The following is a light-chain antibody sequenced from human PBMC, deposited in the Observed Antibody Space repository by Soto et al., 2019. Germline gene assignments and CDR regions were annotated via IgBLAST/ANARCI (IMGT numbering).Light chain of an antibody. J-gene: IGLJ1*01. V-gene: IGLV1-44*01. CDR2: YNN. CDR1: NSNIASNT. Sequence: QSVLTQPPSASETPGQTVSISCSGSNSNIASNTVNWYQHLPGTAPKLLIYYNNQRPSGVPDRFSGSKYGTSASLAISGLQSEDESDYYCAAWDDTLKRYVFGTGTKVTV. CDR3: AAWDDTLKRYV.